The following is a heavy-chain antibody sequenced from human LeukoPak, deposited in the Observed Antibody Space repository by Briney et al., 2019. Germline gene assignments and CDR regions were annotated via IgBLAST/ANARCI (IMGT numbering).Heavy chain of an antibody. J-gene: IGHJ5*02. Sequence: SETLSLTCTVSGGSISSGDYYWSWIRQPPGKGLEWIGYIYYSGSTYYNPSLKSRVTMSVDTSKNQFSLKLSSVTAADTAVYYCARDLSAIVATGWFDPWGQGTLVTVSS. CDR3: ARDLSAIVATGWFDP. V-gene: IGHV4-30-4*01. CDR1: GGSISSGDYY. D-gene: IGHD5-12*01. CDR2: IYYSGST.